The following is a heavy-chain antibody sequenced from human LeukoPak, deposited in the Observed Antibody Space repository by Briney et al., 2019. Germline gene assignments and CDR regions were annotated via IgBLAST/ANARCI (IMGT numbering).Heavy chain of an antibody. V-gene: IGHV4-59*08. CDR3: ARHPFSSPFDY. Sequence: SETLSLTCTVSGGSISSYYWSWIRQPPGKGLEWIGYIYHTGNSDYNPSLKSRATISLDTSKNQFSLKLTSVTAADTAVYFCARHPFSSPFDYWGQGTLVTVSS. CDR2: IYHTGNS. D-gene: IGHD2/OR15-2a*01. J-gene: IGHJ4*02. CDR1: GGSISSYY.